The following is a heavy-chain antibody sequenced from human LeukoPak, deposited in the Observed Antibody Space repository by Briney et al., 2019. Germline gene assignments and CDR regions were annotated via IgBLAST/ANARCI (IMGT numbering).Heavy chain of an antibody. CDR1: GGSISSYY. Sequence: SETLSLTCTVSGGSISSYYWSWIRQPPGKGLEWIGYIYYSGSTNYNPSLKSRVTISVDTSKNQFSLKLSSVTAADTAVYYCARQGSGWYSSFYGMDVWGQGTTVTVSS. CDR3: ARQGSGWYSSFYGMDV. D-gene: IGHD6-19*01. V-gene: IGHV4-59*08. CDR2: IYYSGST. J-gene: IGHJ6*02.